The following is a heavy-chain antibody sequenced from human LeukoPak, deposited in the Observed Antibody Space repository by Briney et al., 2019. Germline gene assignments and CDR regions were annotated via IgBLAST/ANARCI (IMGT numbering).Heavy chain of an antibody. CDR1: GGSFSGYY. Sequence: SETLSLTCAVYGGSFSGYYWSWIRQPPGKGLEWIGEINHSGSTNYNPSLKSRVTISVDTSKNQFSLKLSSVTAADTAVYYCARTDQRGGYFDYWGQGTLVTVSS. D-gene: IGHD2-21*02. CDR3: ARTDQRGGYFDY. V-gene: IGHV4-34*01. CDR2: INHSGST. J-gene: IGHJ4*02.